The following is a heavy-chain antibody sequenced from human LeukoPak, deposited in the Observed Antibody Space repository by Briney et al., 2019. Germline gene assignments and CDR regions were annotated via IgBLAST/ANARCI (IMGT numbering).Heavy chain of an antibody. CDR1: GGSISTSTYY. CDR3: AREGRFFGELLLPGYYVDS. D-gene: IGHD3-10*01. CDR2: IYIGEST. J-gene: IGHJ4*02. V-gene: IGHV4-61*02. Sequence: PSETLSLTCTVSGGSISTSTYYWSWIRKPAGKGLEWIGRIYIGESTNYNPSLKSRVTISVDTSRNQFSLKMTSVTAADTAVYYCAREGRFFGELLLPGYYVDSWGQGTLVTVSS.